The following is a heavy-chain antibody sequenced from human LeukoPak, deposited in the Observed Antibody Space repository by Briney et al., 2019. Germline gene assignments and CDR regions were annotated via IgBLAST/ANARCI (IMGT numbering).Heavy chain of an antibody. Sequence: PGGSLGLSCAASGFTFRAYWMHWGRQAPGKGRWWASRIDTVESTTTYADSVKVRFTISSDNAKKTLHLQMSSLTADDTGVYYCARVRSGSDDWVDPWGQGTLVTVSS. D-gene: IGHD3-3*01. CDR1: GFTFRAYW. J-gene: IGHJ5*02. CDR3: ARVRSGSDDWVDP. CDR2: IDTVESTT. V-gene: IGHV3-74*03.